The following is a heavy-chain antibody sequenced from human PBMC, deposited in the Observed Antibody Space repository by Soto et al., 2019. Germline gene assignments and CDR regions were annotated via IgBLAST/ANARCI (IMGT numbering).Heavy chain of an antibody. Sequence: GGSLRLSCAISGFSVSSNYLSWVRQAPGKGLEWVSVHYSGGSTYYADSVQGRFTISRDKSNNTLYLQMRRVRAEDTAVYFCAKHRHPRGTVGATSPLDPWGQGTQVTVSS. CDR3: AKHRHPRGTVGATSPLDP. V-gene: IGHV3-53*01. J-gene: IGHJ5*02. CDR2: HYSGGST. CDR1: GFSVSSNY. D-gene: IGHD1-26*01.